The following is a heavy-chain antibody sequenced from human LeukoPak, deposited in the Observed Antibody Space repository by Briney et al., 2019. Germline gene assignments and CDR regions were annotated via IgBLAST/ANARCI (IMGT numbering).Heavy chain of an antibody. CDR1: GYIFTSYG. Sequence: ASVKVSCKASGYIFTSYGISWVRQAPGQGLEWMGWISAYNGNTNYAQKLQGRVTMTTDTSTSTAYMELRSPRSDDTAVYYCARVFTGGSYLDYWGQGTLVTVSS. J-gene: IGHJ4*02. CDR3: ARVFTGGSYLDY. D-gene: IGHD2-8*02. V-gene: IGHV1-18*01. CDR2: ISAYNGNT.